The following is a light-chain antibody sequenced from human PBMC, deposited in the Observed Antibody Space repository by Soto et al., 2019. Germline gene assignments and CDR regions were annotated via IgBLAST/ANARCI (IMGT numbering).Light chain of an antibody. CDR1: QSVSSSY. CDR3: QQYGSSPRIT. J-gene: IGKJ5*01. CDR2: GAS. V-gene: IGKV3-20*01. Sequence: LVLTPSPGTLSLSPGERATLSCRASQSVSSSYLAWYQQKPGQAPRLLIYGASSRATGIPDRFSGSGSGTDFTLTISRLEPEDVAVYYCQQYGSSPRITFGQGTRLEIK.